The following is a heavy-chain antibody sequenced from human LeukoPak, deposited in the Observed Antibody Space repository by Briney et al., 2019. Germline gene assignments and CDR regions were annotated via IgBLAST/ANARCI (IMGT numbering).Heavy chain of an antibody. CDR2: IYYSGST. Sequence: SVTLSFTCTVSGFSISTFYWSWIRQPPGKGLKWIGYIYYSGSTNYNPSLKSRVTISEDTSKNQLTLRLSSVTAADTAVYFCARSAGAYYYDTSGYYYDWSQGILVTVSS. J-gene: IGHJ4*02. CDR1: GFSISTFY. CDR3: ARSAGAYYYDTSGYYYD. D-gene: IGHD3-22*01. V-gene: IGHV4-59*08.